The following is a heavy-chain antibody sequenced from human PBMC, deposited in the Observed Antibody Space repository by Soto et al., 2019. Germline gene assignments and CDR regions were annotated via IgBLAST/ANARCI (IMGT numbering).Heavy chain of an antibody. Sequence: GESLKISCKGSGYSFTSYWISWVRQMPGKGLEWMGRIDPSDSYTNYSPSFQGHVTISADKSISTAYLQWSSLKASDTAIYYCVRGDNWSDEASDYWGQGTLVTVSS. V-gene: IGHV5-10-1*01. CDR2: IDPSDSYT. CDR3: VRGDNWSDEASDY. D-gene: IGHD1-1*01. CDR1: GYSFTSYW. J-gene: IGHJ4*02.